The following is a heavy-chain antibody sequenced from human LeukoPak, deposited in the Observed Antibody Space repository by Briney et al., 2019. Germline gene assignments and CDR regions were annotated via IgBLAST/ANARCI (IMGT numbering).Heavy chain of an antibody. Sequence: GGSLRLSCAASGFTFSSYDMHWVRHATGKGLEWVSAIGTAGDTYYPGSVKGRFTISRENAKNSLYLQMNSLRAEDTAVYYCARDDGSSTGTFDYWGQGTLVTVSS. V-gene: IGHV3-13*01. CDR3: ARDDGSSTGTFDY. CDR1: GFTFSSYD. D-gene: IGHD1-26*01. CDR2: IGTAGDT. J-gene: IGHJ4*02.